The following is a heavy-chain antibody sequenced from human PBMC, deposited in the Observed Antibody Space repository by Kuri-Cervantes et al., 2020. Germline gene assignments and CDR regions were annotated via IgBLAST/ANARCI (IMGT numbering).Heavy chain of an antibody. CDR1: GGSFSGYY. V-gene: IGHV4-34*01. J-gene: IGHJ2*01. Sequence: GSLRLSCAVYGGSFSGYYWSWIRQLPGKGLEWIGEVSHSGSANYSRSLKSRVTISVDKSKSQFSLTLYSVTHADTAVYYFARDFCGARKSGGDCIYWYCDGCGGGTPVTVSS. D-gene: IGHD2-21*02. CDR2: VSHSGSA. CDR3: ARDFCGARKSGGDCIYWYCDG.